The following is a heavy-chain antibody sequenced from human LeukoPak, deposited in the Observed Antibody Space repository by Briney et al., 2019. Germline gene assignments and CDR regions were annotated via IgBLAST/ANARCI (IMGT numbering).Heavy chain of an antibody. CDR2: IIPIFGTA. Sequence: SVKVSCKASGGTFSSYAISWVRQAPGQGLEWRGGIIPIFGTANNAQKFQGRVTLTADESTSTAYMELSSLRSEDTAVDYCARGVLRYFDWLHPNWCDPWGRGTLVSVCS. J-gene: IGHJ5*02. CDR1: GGTFSSYA. CDR3: ARGVLRYFDWLHPNWCDP. V-gene: IGHV1-69*01. D-gene: IGHD3-9*01.